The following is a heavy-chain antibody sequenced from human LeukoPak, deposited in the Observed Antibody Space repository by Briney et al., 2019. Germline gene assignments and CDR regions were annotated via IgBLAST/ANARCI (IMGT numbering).Heavy chain of an antibody. V-gene: IGHV4-4*07. Sequence: SETLSLTCTVSGGSISSYYWSWIRQPAGKGLEWLGRFYTSGSTNYNPSLKSRVTISVDKSKNQFSLKLSSVTAADTAVYYCARSPYYYGSGTYYDYWGQGTLVTVSS. D-gene: IGHD3-10*01. CDR3: ARSPYYYGSGTYYDY. CDR2: FYTSGST. CDR1: GGSISSYY. J-gene: IGHJ4*02.